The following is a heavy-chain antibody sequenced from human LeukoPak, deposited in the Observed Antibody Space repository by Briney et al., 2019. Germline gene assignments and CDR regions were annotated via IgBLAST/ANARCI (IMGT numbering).Heavy chain of an antibody. CDR2: ISSSSSYI. Sequence: GGSLRLSCAASGFTFSSYAMSWVRQAPGKGLEWVSSISSSSSYIYYADSVKGRFTISRDNAKNSLYLQMNSLRAEDTAVYYCARERSIGSLDYWGQGTLVTVSS. D-gene: IGHD1-26*01. V-gene: IGHV3-21*01. J-gene: IGHJ4*02. CDR1: GFTFSSYA. CDR3: ARERSIGSLDY.